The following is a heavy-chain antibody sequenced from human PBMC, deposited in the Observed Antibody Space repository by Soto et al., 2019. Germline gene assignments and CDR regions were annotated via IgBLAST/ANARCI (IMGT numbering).Heavy chain of an antibody. J-gene: IGHJ4*02. CDR3: ARVGPRGGAVVRDS. CDR2: IVGFNGQT. CDR1: GNTCASHG. V-gene: IGHV1-18*01. D-gene: IGHD1-26*01. Sequence: ASVKVSCKAAGNTCASHGFSWVRQATGQGREGMGWIVGFNGQTNYALKFQGRFTLTTDTSTITSEMELSSLRSDDTAVYFCARVGPRGGAVVRDSWVQGTPVPVSS.